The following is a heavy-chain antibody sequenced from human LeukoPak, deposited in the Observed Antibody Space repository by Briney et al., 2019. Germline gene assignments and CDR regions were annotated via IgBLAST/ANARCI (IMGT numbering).Heavy chain of an antibody. Sequence: SETLSLTCTVSGGSISSSRYYWGWIRQPLGKGLEWIGSIYYSGSTYYNPSLKSRVTVSVDMSKNQFSLKLSSVTAADTAVYYCARQDWDYYGSGSYYKYWFDPWGQGILVTVSS. D-gene: IGHD3-10*01. CDR3: ARQDWDYYGSGSYYKYWFDP. CDR1: GGSISSSRYY. J-gene: IGHJ5*02. CDR2: IYYSGST. V-gene: IGHV4-39*01.